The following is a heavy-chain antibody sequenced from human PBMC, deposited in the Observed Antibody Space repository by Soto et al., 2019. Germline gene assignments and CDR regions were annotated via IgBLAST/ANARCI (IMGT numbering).Heavy chain of an antibody. CDR3: TARRDWTAVDPLEY. CDR2: IRNKGNNYAT. D-gene: IGHD5-18*01. J-gene: IGHJ4*02. Sequence: PGGSLRLSCAASGFTFSDSAMHWVRQASGKGLEWVGRIRNKGNNYATAYTASVKGRFTISRDDSKNTVYLQMNSLKIDDTAVYYCTARRDWTAVDPLEYWGLGTLVTGLL. CDR1: GFTFSDSA. V-gene: IGHV3-73*01.